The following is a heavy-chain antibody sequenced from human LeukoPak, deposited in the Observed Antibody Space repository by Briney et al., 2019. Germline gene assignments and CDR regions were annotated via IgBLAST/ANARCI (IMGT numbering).Heavy chain of an antibody. Sequence: GGSLRLSCAASGFTFSSYAMSWVRQAPGKGLEWVSAISGSGGSTYYADSVKGRFTISRDNSKNTLYLQMNSLRAEDTAVYYCAGTSWIQLWLFDYWGQGTLDTVSS. CDR1: GFTFSSYA. CDR3: AGTSWIQLWLFDY. J-gene: IGHJ4*02. CDR2: ISGSGGST. V-gene: IGHV3-23*01. D-gene: IGHD5-18*01.